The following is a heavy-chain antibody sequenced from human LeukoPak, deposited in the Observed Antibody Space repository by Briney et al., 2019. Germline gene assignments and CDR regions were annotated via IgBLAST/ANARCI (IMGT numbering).Heavy chain of an antibody. D-gene: IGHD3-22*01. CDR3: AKDPLSYYYDSSGPPYYFDY. CDR2: ISGSGGST. V-gene: IGHV3-23*01. J-gene: IGHJ4*02. CDR1: GFTFSSYA. Sequence: PGGSLRLSCAASGFTFSSYAMSWVRQAPGKGLEWVSAISGSGGSTYYADSVKGRFTTSRDNSKNTLYLQMNSLRAEDTAVYYCAKDPLSYYYDSSGPPYYFDYWGQGTLVTVSS.